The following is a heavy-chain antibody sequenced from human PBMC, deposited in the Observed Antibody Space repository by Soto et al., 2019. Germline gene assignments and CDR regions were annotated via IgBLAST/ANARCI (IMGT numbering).Heavy chain of an antibody. CDR2: IXRSGTXT. Sequence: SPRLSCAASGFTFCDYYMSWIRQAPGKGLEWVSYIXRSGTXTYYLDYVTGXXTISSANXXNSLHLQMASLGAADTAVYYCARAAAARPTAWYWGQGTLVTVSS. CDR3: ARAAAARPTAWY. CDR1: GFTFCDYY. V-gene: IGHV3-11*01. D-gene: IGHD6-6*01. J-gene: IGHJ4*02.